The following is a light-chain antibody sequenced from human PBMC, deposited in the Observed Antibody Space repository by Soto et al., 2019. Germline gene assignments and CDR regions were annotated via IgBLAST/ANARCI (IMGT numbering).Light chain of an antibody. J-gene: IGKJ4*01. Sequence: EIVLTQSPGTLSLSPGERATLSCRASQSVSSSFLAWYQQKPGQAPRLLIYGASSRATGIPDRFSGRGSRTDFTLTISRLAPEDVAVYYCQQYGSSPLTFGGGTKVEIK. CDR1: QSVSSSF. CDR2: GAS. CDR3: QQYGSSPLT. V-gene: IGKV3-20*01.